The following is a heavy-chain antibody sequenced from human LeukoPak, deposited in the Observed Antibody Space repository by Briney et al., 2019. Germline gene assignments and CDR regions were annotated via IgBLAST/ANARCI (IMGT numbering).Heavy chain of an antibody. CDR3: ARENYVRGYDY. J-gene: IGHJ4*02. CDR1: GFAFSGFE. V-gene: IGHV3-48*03. Sequence: GGSLRLSCAASGFAFSGFEMNWVRQAPGKGPEWIAYIDVTGKKIRYADSVKGRFTISRDNANSSVYLQMSSLRVDDTAVYYCARENYVRGYDYWGQGTLVTVSS. CDR2: IDVTGKKI. D-gene: IGHD3-16*01.